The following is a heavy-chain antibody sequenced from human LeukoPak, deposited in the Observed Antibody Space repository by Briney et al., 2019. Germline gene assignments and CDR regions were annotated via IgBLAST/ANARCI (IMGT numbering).Heavy chain of an antibody. J-gene: IGHJ1*01. CDR1: GFTFSTYW. Sequence: GGSLRLSCAASGFTFSTYWMQWVRQAPGKGLVWVSRIKSDGSTNYSNSVKGRFPISRDNATKKASLQMKSLRRVENTAHYCSAAWFKLVRYYPEYFRHWGQGTLVTVSS. CDR2: IKSDGST. V-gene: IGHV3-74*01. D-gene: IGHD3-22*01. CDR3: SAAWFKLVRYYPEYFRH.